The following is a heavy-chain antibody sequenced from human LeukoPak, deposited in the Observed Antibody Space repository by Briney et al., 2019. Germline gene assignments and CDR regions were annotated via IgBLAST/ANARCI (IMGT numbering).Heavy chain of an antibody. CDR3: AKGSSGWYSKNLESYFDY. Sequence: GGSLRLSCAASGFTFSNYAMSWVRQAPGKGLEGVSAISGSGGSTHYADSVKGRFTISRDNSKNTLYLQMNSLRAEDTAVYFCAKGSSGWYSKNLESYFDYWGQGTLVTVSS. J-gene: IGHJ4*02. CDR2: ISGSGGST. V-gene: IGHV3-23*01. D-gene: IGHD6-19*01. CDR1: GFTFSNYA.